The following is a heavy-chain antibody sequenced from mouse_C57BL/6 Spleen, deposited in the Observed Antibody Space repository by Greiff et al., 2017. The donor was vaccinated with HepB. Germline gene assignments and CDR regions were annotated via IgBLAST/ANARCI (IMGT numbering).Heavy chain of an antibody. CDR2: IHPNSGST. J-gene: IGHJ1*03. CDR3: ARERDDYDAGYFDV. CDR1: GYTFTSYW. V-gene: IGHV1-64*01. Sequence: VQLQQPGAELVKPGASVKLSCKASGYTFTSYWMHWVKQRPGQGLEWIGMIHPNSGSTNYNEKFKSKATLTVDKSSSTAYMQLSSLTSEDSAVYYCARERDDYDAGYFDVWGTGTTVTVSS. D-gene: IGHD2-4*01.